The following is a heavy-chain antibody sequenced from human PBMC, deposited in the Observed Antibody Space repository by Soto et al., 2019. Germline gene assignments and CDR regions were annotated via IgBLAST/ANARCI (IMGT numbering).Heavy chain of an antibody. D-gene: IGHD2-15*01. CDR1: GGTFSSYA. Sequence: SVKVSCKASGGTFSSYAISWVRQAPGQGLEWMGGIMPIFGTANYAQKFQGRVTITADESTSTAYMELSSLRSEDTAVYYCARVWVYCSGGSCYFPSNGMDVWGQGTTVTVSS. CDR2: IMPIFGTA. J-gene: IGHJ6*02. V-gene: IGHV1-69*13. CDR3: ARVWVYCSGGSCYFPSNGMDV.